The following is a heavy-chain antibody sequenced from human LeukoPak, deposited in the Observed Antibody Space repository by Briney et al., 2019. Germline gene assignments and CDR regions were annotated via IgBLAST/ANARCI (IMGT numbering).Heavy chain of an antibody. J-gene: IGHJ1*01. CDR2: INAGNGNI. V-gene: IGHV1-3*01. CDR3: ARGCGADCPNAEYFHH. Sequence: ASVKVSCKASGYTFTSYAMHWVRQAPGQRLEWMGWINAGNGNIKYSQKFQDRVTITRDTSASTAYMELSSLRSEDTAVYYCARGCGADCPNAEYFHHWGQGTPVTVSS. CDR1: GYTFTSYA. D-gene: IGHD2-21*02.